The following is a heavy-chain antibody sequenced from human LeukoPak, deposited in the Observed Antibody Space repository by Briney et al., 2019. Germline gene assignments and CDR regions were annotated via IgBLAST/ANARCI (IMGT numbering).Heavy chain of an antibody. CDR1: GFTFADYA. D-gene: IGHD6-6*01. V-gene: IGHV3-9*01. CDR2: ITWNSGSI. J-gene: IGHJ5*02. Sequence: GGSLRLSCAASGFTFADYAMHWVRQVPGKGRDWVSGITWNSGSIGYADSVKGRFTISRDNSKNTLYLQMNSLRAEDTAVYYCARSPIAALHIFDPWGQGTLVTVSS. CDR3: ARSPIAALHIFDP.